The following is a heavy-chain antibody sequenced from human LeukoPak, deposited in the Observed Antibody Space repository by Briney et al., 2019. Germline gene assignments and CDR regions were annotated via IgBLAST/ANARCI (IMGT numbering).Heavy chain of an antibody. Sequence: GESLKISCEGSGYTFTSYWIGWVRQMPGKGLESMGLIYPGDSDTRYSPSFQGQVTISADKSISTAYLQWSSLKASDTAIYYCARGDSAYHDSSGSYMGYWGQGTLVTVSS. V-gene: IGHV5-51*01. D-gene: IGHD3-22*01. CDR3: ARGDSAYHDSSGSYMGY. CDR2: IYPGDSDT. J-gene: IGHJ4*02. CDR1: GYTFTSYW.